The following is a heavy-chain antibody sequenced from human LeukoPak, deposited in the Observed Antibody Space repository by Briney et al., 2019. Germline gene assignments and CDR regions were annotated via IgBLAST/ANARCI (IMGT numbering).Heavy chain of an antibody. D-gene: IGHD1-26*01. V-gene: IGHV4-59*01. Sequence: PSETLSLTCTVSGGSISSYYWSWIRQPPGKGLEWIGYIYYSGSTNYNPSLKSRVTISVDTSKNQFSLKLSSVTAADTAAYYCARVVGAIRDWGQGTLVTVSS. CDR2: IYYSGST. CDR1: GGSISSYY. J-gene: IGHJ4*02. CDR3: ARVVGAIRD.